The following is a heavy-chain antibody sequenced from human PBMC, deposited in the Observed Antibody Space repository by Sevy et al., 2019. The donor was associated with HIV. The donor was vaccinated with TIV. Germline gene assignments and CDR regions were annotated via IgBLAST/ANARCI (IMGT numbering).Heavy chain of an antibody. V-gene: IGHV3-30*03. J-gene: IGHJ6*02. CDR2: ISHEGINE. CDR1: GFSFSYYG. Sequence: GGSLRLSCIGSGFSFSYYGIHWVHQSPGKGLDWVALISHEGINEYYADSGKGRLTISRDNSKNTGYLEMNSLRNDDTAIYFCADAYSGSYSHSYLYALDVWGQGTTVTVSS. D-gene: IGHD1-26*01. CDR3: ADAYSGSYSHSYLYALDV.